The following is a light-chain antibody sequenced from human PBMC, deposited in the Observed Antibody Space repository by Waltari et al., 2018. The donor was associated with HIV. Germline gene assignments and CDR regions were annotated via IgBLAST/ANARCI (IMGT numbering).Light chain of an antibody. CDR2: GAS. Sequence: DIQMTQSPLCLSASVGDRVTITCRTSQNIGNYLNWYLHKPGTAPKLLIYGASSLQGGVPSRFSGGGSGTDFFLTISKLQPEDFGIYYCQQSYNSPPTFGRGTKLEL. V-gene: IGKV1-39*01. CDR1: QNIGNY. CDR3: QQSYNSPPT. J-gene: IGKJ2*01.